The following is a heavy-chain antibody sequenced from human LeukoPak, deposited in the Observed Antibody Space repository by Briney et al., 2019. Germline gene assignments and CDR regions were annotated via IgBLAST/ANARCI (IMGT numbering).Heavy chain of an antibody. V-gene: IGHV4-61*02. D-gene: IGHD6-6*01. CDR3: ARAGLAARRHNWFDP. Sequence: SETLSLTCTVSGGSISSGSYYWSWIRQPAGKGLEWIGRIYTSGSTNYNPSLESRVTISVDTSKNQFSLKLSSVTAADTAVYYCARAGLAARRHNWFDPWGQRTLVTVSS. CDR1: GGSISSGSYY. J-gene: IGHJ5*02. CDR2: IYTSGST.